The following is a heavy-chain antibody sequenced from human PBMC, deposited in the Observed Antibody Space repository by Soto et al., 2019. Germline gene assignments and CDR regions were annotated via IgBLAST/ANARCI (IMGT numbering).Heavy chain of an antibody. J-gene: IGHJ5*02. V-gene: IGHV4-59*01. CDR2: VYFSGNT. CDR3: GSVRPSGYVLS. Sequence: SETLSLTCTVSGGSLSSYYWTWIRQSPGKGLEWIGYVYFSGNTNYDPSLKSRVTISIDTSKNQFSLRLASVTAADTAFYYCGSVRPSGYVLSWGQGTLVTVSS. D-gene: IGHD6-25*01. CDR1: GGSLSSYY.